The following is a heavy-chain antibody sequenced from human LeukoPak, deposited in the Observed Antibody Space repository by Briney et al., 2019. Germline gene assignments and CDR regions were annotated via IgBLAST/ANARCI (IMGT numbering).Heavy chain of an antibody. V-gene: IGHV1-46*01. CDR1: GYTFTGYY. D-gene: IGHD2-2*02. J-gene: IGHJ6*02. Sequence: ASVKVSCKASGYTFTGYYMHWVRQAPGQGLEWMGIINPSGGSTSYAQKFQGRVTMTRDTSTSTVYMELSSLRSEDTAVYYCAREVYCSSTSCYTAGSAQREYYYYYGMDVWGQGTTVTVSS. CDR2: INPSGGST. CDR3: AREVYCSSTSCYTAGSAQREYYYYYGMDV.